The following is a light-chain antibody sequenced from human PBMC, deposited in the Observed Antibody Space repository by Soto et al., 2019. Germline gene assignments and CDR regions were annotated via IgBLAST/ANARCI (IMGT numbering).Light chain of an antibody. CDR2: DAS. CDR3: QHYNSYSEA. CDR1: QSITSY. J-gene: IGKJ1*01. Sequence: DSQMTQSPSSLSASVGDRVTITCRASQSITSYLKWYQQKPGKAPKLLIYDASSLESGVPSRFSGSGSGTEFTLTISSLQPDDFATYYCQHYNSYSEAFGQGTKVDIK. V-gene: IGKV1-5*01.